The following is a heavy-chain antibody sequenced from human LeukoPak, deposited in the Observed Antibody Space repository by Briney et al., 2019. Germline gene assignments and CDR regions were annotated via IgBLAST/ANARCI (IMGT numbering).Heavy chain of an antibody. CDR1: GGSFSGYY. V-gene: IGHV4-34*01. Sequence: PSETLSLTCAVYGGSFSGYYWSWIRQPPGKGLEWIGEINHSGSTSYNPSLKSRVTISVDTSKNQFPLKLSSVTAADTAVYYCASGPRRGYCSGGSCYSPDYYYYGMDVWGQGTTVTVSS. J-gene: IGHJ6*02. CDR3: ASGPRRGYCSGGSCYSPDYYYYGMDV. D-gene: IGHD2-15*01. CDR2: INHSGST.